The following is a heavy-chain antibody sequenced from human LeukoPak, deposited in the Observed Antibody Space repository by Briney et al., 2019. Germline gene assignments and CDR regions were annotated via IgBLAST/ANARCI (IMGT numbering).Heavy chain of an antibody. J-gene: IGHJ5*02. D-gene: IGHD1-26*01. CDR3: TRHLPGATWFDP. Sequence: PSETLSLTCSVSGDSINSSDYYWGWIRQPPGKGLEWIGSIYYLGSTFYNPSLKSRVTIYVDTSKNQFSLRLTSVTAADTAVYYCTRHLPGATWFDPWGQGTQVTVSS. CDR2: IYYLGST. V-gene: IGHV4-39*01. CDR1: GDSINSSDYY.